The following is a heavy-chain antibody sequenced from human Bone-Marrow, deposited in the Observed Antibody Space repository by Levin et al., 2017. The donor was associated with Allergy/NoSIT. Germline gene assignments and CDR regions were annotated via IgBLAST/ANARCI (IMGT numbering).Heavy chain of an antibody. D-gene: IGHD2-2*01. CDR3: ARGQDCSTTSCYYYYYMDV. CDR2: IYYSGNT. J-gene: IGHJ6*03. CDR1: GASISSGDYY. Sequence: SETLSLTCTVSGASISSGDYYWSWIRQTPGKGLEWIGYIYYSGNTYYNPSLKSRFTISVDTSKNQFSLKVSAVTAADTAVYYCARGQDCSTTSCYYYYYMDVWGPGTTVTVSS. V-gene: IGHV4-30-4*01.